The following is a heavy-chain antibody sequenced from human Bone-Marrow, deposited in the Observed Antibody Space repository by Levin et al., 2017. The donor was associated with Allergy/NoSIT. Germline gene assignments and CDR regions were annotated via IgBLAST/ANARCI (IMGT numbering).Heavy chain of an antibody. CDR2: VDPEDGET. Sequence: KISCTVSGHTFTDYYIHWVQQAPGKGLEWLGLVDPEDGETIYAAKFQARITITADTSTDTIHMDLTSLTSEDTAMYYCARGSGGYSSGRYFDNWGQGTLVTVSS. D-gene: IGHD3-22*01. V-gene: IGHV1-69-2*01. J-gene: IGHJ4*02. CDR3: ARGSGGYSSGRYFDN. CDR1: GHTFTDYY.